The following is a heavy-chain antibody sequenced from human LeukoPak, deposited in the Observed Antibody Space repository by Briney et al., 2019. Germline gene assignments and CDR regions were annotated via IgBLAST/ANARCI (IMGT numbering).Heavy chain of an antibody. D-gene: IGHD3-10*01. Sequence: PSQTLSLTCTVSGGSISSGSYYWSWIRQPAGKGLVWIGRIYTSGSTNYNPSLKSRVTISVDTSKNQFSLKLNSVTAADTAVYYCAREEGSGSQHRYYYYYYMDVWGKGTTVTVSS. V-gene: IGHV4-61*02. CDR2: IYTSGST. CDR1: GGSISSGSYY. J-gene: IGHJ6*03. CDR3: AREEGSGSQHRYYYYYYMDV.